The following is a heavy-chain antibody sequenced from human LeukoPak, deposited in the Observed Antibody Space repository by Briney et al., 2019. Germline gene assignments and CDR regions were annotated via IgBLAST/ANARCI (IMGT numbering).Heavy chain of an antibody. J-gene: IGHJ4*02. CDR3: AKVPDYCSGTSSYSPLDY. CDR2: ISGNAYST. Sequence: GGSLRLSCAASGFTFPTYAMSWVRQAPGKGLEWVSAISGNAYSTYYTDSVKGRFTISRDNSKNTLYLQIHGLRAEDTAVYYCAKVPDYCSGTSSYSPLDYWGQGTLVTVSS. V-gene: IGHV3-23*01. D-gene: IGHD2-15*01. CDR1: GFTFPTYA.